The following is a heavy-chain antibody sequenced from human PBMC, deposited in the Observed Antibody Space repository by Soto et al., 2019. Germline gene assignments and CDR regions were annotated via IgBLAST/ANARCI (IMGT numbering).Heavy chain of an antibody. J-gene: IGHJ3*02. CDR3: ARGALPRGGGAFDI. CDR2: MYSGGST. D-gene: IGHD3-10*01. Sequence: PGGSLRLSCAASGFTVSSNYMSWVRQAPGKGLEWVSVMYSGGSTYYADSVKGRVTISRDISKNTLYLQMNSLRAEDTAVYYCARGALPRGGGAFDIWGQGTMVTVSS. CDR1: GFTVSSNY. V-gene: IGHV3-53*01.